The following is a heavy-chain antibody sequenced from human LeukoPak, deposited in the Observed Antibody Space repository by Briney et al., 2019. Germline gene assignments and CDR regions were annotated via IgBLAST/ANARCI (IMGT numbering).Heavy chain of an antibody. J-gene: IGHJ3*02. CDR2: INPNSGGT. CDR1: GYTFTGYY. V-gene: IGHV1-2*02. D-gene: IGHD3-9*01. CDR3: ARVWYYDILTGYRGNDAFDI. Sequence: ASVKVSCKASGYTFTGYYMHWVRQAPGQGLEWMGWINPNSGGTNYAQEFQGRVTMTRDTSISTAYMELSRLRSDDTAVYYCARVWYYDILTGYRGNDAFDIWGQGTMVTVSS.